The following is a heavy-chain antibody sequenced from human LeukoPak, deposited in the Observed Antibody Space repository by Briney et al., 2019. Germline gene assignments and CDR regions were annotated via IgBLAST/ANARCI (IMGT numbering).Heavy chain of an antibody. D-gene: IGHD5-18*01. CDR3: ARVDTAMGHYYYYGMDV. Sequence: PGGSLRLSCAASGFTFSSYGMHWVRQAPGKGLEWVAVIWYDGSNKYYADSVKGRFTISRDNSKNTLYLQMNSLRAEDTAVYYCARVDTAMGHYYYYGMDVWGQGTTVTVSS. V-gene: IGHV3-33*01. CDR2: IWYDGSNK. CDR1: GFTFSSYG. J-gene: IGHJ6*02.